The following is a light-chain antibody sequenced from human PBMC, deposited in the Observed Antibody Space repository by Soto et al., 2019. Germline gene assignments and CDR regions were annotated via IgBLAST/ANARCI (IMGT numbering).Light chain of an antibody. V-gene: IGKV1-39*01. CDR2: ATS. Sequence: DIQMTQSPSSLSASVGDRVTITCRASQGIRNDLGWYQQKPGKAPKRLIYATSSLQSGVPSRFSGSGSGTDFTLTISGLQPEDFAIYYCQQSFNSPPITFGQGTRLEI. CDR3: QQSFNSPPIT. CDR1: QGIRND. J-gene: IGKJ5*01.